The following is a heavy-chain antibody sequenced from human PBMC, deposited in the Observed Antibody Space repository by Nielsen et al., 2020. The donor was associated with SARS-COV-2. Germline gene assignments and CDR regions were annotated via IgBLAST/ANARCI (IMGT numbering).Heavy chain of an antibody. CDR2: IYYSGST. J-gene: IGHJ4*02. Sequence: SETLSLTCAVYGGSFSSYYWSWIRQPPGKGLEWIGYIYYSGSTNYNPSLKSRVTISVDTSKNQFSLKLSSVTAADTAVYYCARASWLRAQLDYWGQGTLVTVSS. CDR1: GGSFSSYY. V-gene: IGHV4-59*01. CDR3: ARASWLRAQLDY. D-gene: IGHD5-12*01.